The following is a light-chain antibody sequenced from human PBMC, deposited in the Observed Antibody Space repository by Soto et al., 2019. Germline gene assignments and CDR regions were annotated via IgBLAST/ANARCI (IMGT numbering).Light chain of an antibody. Sequence: QSALTQPRSVSGSPGQSVTISCTGTSSNVGAYNYVSWYQQYPGKGPRLMIYDVSKWPSGVPDRFSGSKSGNTASLTISGLQAEDEADYYCCSYAGNSLWVFGGETKLTVL. CDR1: SSNVGAYNY. CDR2: DVS. CDR3: CSYAGNSLWV. J-gene: IGLJ3*02. V-gene: IGLV2-11*01.